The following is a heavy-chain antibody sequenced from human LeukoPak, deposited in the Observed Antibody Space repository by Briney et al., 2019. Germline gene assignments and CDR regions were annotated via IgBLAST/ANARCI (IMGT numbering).Heavy chain of an antibody. D-gene: IGHD1-26*01. CDR2: INHSGST. CDR1: GGSFSGYH. V-gene: IGHV4-34*01. J-gene: IGHJ4*02. Sequence: SETPSLTCAVYGGSFSGYHWSWIRQPPGKGLEWIGEINHSGSTNYNPSLKSRVTISVDTSKNQFSLKLSSVTAADTAVYFCARDHSGGYFRKPSGCWGQGTLVTVSS. CDR3: ARDHSGGYFRKPSGC.